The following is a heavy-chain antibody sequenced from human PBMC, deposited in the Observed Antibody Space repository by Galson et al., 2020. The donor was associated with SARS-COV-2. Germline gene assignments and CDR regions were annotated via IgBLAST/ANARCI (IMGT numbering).Heavy chain of an antibody. CDR2: INPNSGGT. J-gene: IGHJ3*02. D-gene: IGHD3-22*01. Sequence: ASVKVSCKAFGYRFTYYYIHWVRQAPGQGLEWMGCINPNSGGTNYAHKFQGRVSMTRDTSISTAYMVLSRLRADDTAAYSCARGYYDSNATGGDIWGQGTMVTVSS. CDR1: GYRFTYYY. V-gene: IGHV1-2*02. CDR3: ARGYYDSNATGGDI.